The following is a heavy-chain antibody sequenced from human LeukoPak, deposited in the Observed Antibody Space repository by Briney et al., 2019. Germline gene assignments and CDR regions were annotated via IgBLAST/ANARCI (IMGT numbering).Heavy chain of an antibody. V-gene: IGHV4-38-2*02. CDR3: ARHFTPLEWLSRYYYYFYYMDV. CDR1: GYSISSGYY. J-gene: IGHJ6*03. Sequence: SETLSLTCTVSGYSISSGYYWGWIRQPPGKGLEWIGSIYHSGSTYYNPSLKSRVTISVDTSKNQFSLKLSSVTAADSGVYYCARHFTPLEWLSRYYYYFYYMDVWGEGTTVTVSS. D-gene: IGHD3-3*01. CDR2: IYHSGST.